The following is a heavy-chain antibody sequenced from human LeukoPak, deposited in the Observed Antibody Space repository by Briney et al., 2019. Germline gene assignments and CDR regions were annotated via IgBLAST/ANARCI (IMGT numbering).Heavy chain of an antibody. Sequence: GGSLRLSCAASRFMFSSYEMNWVRQAPGKGLEWVSYISSSGYTIFYADSVKGRFTISRGNAKNSLYLQMNSLRAEDTAVYYCVKDTGFFLPGEWGQGTLVTVSS. D-gene: IGHD2-15*01. J-gene: IGHJ4*02. CDR1: RFMFSSYE. CDR2: ISSSGYTI. CDR3: VKDTGFFLPGE. V-gene: IGHV3-48*03.